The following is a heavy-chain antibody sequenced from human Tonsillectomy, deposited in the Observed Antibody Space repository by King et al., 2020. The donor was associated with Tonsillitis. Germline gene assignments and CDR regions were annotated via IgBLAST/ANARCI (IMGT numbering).Heavy chain of an antibody. CDR2: IYSGGGT. Sequence: QLVQSGGGLVQPGGSLRLSCAASGFTVGSSYMSWVRQSPGKGLEWVSVIYSGGGTYYADSVKGRFTISRHNSKNTLYLQMNSLRPEETAVYYCARDPFSSLAYWGQGTLVTVSS. CDR1: GFTVGSSY. CDR3: ARDPFSSLAY. V-gene: IGHV3-53*04. D-gene: IGHD6-13*01. J-gene: IGHJ4*02.